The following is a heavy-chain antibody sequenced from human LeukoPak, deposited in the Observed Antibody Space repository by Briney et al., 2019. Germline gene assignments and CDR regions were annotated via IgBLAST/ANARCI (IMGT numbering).Heavy chain of an antibody. V-gene: IGHV1-69*06. CDR1: GYTFTGYY. CDR3: ARGSGGSRPYYYYYYYMDV. D-gene: IGHD2-15*01. Sequence: GASVKVSCKASGYTFTGYYMHWVRQAPGQGLEWMGGIIPIFGTANYAQKFQGRVTITADKSTSTAYMELSSLRSEDTAVYYCARGSGGSRPYYYYYYYMDVWGKGTTVTVSS. J-gene: IGHJ6*03. CDR2: IIPIFGTA.